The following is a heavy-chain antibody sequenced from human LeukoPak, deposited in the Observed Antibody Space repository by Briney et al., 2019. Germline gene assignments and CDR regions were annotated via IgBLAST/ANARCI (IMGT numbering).Heavy chain of an antibody. CDR3: ARATRYYFDY. CDR1: GGSFSSYY. Sequence: SETLSLTCSVSGGSFSSYYWSWIRQPPGKGLEWIGYIYYSGSANYNPSLKSRVTISVDTSKNQFSLKLGSVTAADTAVYYCARATRYYFDYWGQRTLVTVSS. V-gene: IGHV4-59*01. J-gene: IGHJ4*02. CDR2: IYYSGSA.